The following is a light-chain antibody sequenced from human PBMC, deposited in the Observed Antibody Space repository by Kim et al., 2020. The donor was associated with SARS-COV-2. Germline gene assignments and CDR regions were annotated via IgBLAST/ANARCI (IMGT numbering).Light chain of an antibody. V-gene: IGKV1-5*01. Sequence: GDRVTITCRASQNINTWLAWYQQKPGKAPKLLISGASRLESGVPSRFSGSESGTEFTLTISSLQPDDFATYYCQQYKSYSTFGQGTKVDIK. J-gene: IGKJ1*01. CDR3: QQYKSYST. CDR1: QNINTW. CDR2: GAS.